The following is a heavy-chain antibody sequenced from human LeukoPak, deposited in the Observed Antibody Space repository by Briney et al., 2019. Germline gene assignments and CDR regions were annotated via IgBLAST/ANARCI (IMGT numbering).Heavy chain of an antibody. V-gene: IGHV3-66*01. CDR3: AREAGATGLYYFDY. CDR1: GFTVSSNY. Sequence: GGSLRLSCAASGFTVSSNYMSWVRQAPGKGLEWVSVIYSGGSTYYADSVKGRFTISRDNSKNTLYLQMNSLRAEDTAVYYCAREAGATGLYYFDYWGQGTLVTVSS. J-gene: IGHJ4*02. D-gene: IGHD1-26*01. CDR2: IYSGGST.